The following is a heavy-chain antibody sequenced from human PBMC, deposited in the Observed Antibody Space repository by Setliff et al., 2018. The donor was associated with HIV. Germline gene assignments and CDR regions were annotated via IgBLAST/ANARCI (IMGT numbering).Heavy chain of an antibody. J-gene: IGHJ6*03. Sequence: SETLSLTCTVSGDSISSSYYWTWIRQPPGKGLEWIGYIYTSGSTNYNPSLKNRVTISVDTSKNQFSLRLSSVTAADTAVYYCARDRGYGDYEIYMDVWGKGTTVTVSS. V-gene: IGHV4-4*08. CDR1: GDSISSSYY. CDR3: ARDRGYGDYEIYMDV. CDR2: IYTSGST. D-gene: IGHD4-17*01.